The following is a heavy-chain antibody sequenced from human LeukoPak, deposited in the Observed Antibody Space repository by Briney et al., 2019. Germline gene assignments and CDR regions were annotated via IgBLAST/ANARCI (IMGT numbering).Heavy chain of an antibody. CDR3: ARVPTMLRGVTPTYYFDY. CDR2: IIPVFGTA. D-gene: IGHD3-10*01. Sequence: SVKVSCKASGGTFSSYAISWVRQAPGQGLEWVGGIIPVFGTANYAQKFQGRVTITADESTSTAYMELSSLRSEDTAVYYCARVPTMLRGVTPTYYFDYWGQGTLVTVSS. CDR1: GGTFSSYA. V-gene: IGHV1-69*13. J-gene: IGHJ4*02.